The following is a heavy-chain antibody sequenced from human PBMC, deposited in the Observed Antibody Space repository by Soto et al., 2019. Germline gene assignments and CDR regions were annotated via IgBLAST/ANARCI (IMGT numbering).Heavy chain of an antibody. D-gene: IGHD3-10*01. J-gene: IGHJ4*02. Sequence: GGSLRLSCAASGVTFSSYAMSWVRQAPGKGLEWVSAISGSGGSTYYADSVKGRFTISRDNSKNTLYLQMNSLRAEDTAVYYCAKDLMVRYTSTFDYWGQGTLVTVSS. CDR1: GVTFSSYA. CDR2: ISGSGGST. V-gene: IGHV3-23*01. CDR3: AKDLMVRYTSTFDY.